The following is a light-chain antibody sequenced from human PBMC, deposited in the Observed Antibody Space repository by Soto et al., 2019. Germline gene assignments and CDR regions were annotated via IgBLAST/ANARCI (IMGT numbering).Light chain of an antibody. CDR2: AAS. Sequence: DIQMTQSPSSLSASVGDRVTISCRASQSINSYLNWYQQKPGKAPKLLIYAASSLQSGVPSRFSGSGSGTEFTLTISSLQSEDFAVYYCQQYNNWPITFGQGTRLEIK. J-gene: IGKJ5*01. CDR1: QSINSY. V-gene: IGKV1-39*01. CDR3: QQYNNWPIT.